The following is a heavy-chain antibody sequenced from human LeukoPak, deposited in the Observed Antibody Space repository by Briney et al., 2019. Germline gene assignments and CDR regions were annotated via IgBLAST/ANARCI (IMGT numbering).Heavy chain of an antibody. V-gene: IGHV1-2*02. J-gene: IGHJ2*01. CDR2: INPNSGGT. CDR3: ARDRDSSGLRDFDL. Sequence: ASVKVSCKASGYTFTDYYMHWVRQAPGQGHEWMAWINPNSGGTNFAQKFQGRVAMTRDTSISTAYLELGSLRSDDTAVYYCARDRDSSGLRDFDLWGRGTLVTVSA. D-gene: IGHD3-22*01. CDR1: GYTFTDYY.